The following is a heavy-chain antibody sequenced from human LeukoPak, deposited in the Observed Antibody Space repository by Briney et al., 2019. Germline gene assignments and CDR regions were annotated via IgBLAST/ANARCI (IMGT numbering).Heavy chain of an antibody. CDR1: GFTFTSSA. V-gene: IGHV1-58*02. J-gene: IGHJ4*02. Sequence: SVKVSCKASGFTFTSSAMQWVRQARGQRLEWIGWTVVGSGNTNYAQKFQERVTITRDMSTSTAYMELSSLRSEDTAVYYCAASSGYYYRDDGDYWGQGTLVTVSS. D-gene: IGHD3-22*01. CDR2: TVVGSGNT. CDR3: AASSGYYYRDDGDY.